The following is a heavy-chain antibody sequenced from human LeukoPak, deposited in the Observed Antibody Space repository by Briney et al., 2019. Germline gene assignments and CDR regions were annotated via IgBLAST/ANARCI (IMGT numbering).Heavy chain of an antibody. CDR2: ISYDGSNE. Sequence: PGGSLRLSCAASGFTFSSYVMHWVRQAPGKGLEWVAIISYDGSNEYYADSVKGRFTISRDNSKNTLYLQMNSLRAADTAVYYCARDSAAAASGDYWGQGTLVTVSS. D-gene: IGHD6-13*01. CDR1: GFTFSSYV. J-gene: IGHJ4*02. V-gene: IGHV3-30*04. CDR3: ARDSAAAASGDY.